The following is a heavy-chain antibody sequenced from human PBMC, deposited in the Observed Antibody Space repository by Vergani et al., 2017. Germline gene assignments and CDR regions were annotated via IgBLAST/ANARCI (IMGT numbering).Heavy chain of an antibody. D-gene: IGHD6-13*01. Sequence: VQLVESGGGLVQPGGSLRLSCSASGFTFSSYAMHWVRQAPGKGLEYVSAISSNGGSTYYADSVKGRFTISRDNAKNSLYLQMNSLRAEDTAVYYCARGAAAGTRYFDLWGRGTLVTVSS. CDR2: ISSNGGST. V-gene: IGHV3-64*04. J-gene: IGHJ2*01. CDR3: ARGAAAGTRYFDL. CDR1: GFTFSSYA.